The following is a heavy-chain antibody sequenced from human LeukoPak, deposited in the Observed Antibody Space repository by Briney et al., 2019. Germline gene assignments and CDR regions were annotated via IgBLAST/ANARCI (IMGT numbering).Heavy chain of an antibody. CDR2: INHSGST. CDR1: GGAFSGSY. J-gene: IGHJ6*03. Sequence: SETLSLTCAVYGGAFSGSYWSWVRQPPGKGLEWIGEINHSGSTNYNPSLKSRVTISVDTSKNQLSLKLSSVAAADTAVYYCARGRGYIRYYYYYMDVWDKGTTVTVSS. CDR3: ARGRGYIRYYYYYMDV. V-gene: IGHV4-34*01. D-gene: IGHD2-15*01.